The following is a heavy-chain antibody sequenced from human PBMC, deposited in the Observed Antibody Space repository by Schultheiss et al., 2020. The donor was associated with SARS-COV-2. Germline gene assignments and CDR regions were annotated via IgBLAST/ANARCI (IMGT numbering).Heavy chain of an antibody. J-gene: IGHJ4*02. V-gene: IGHV3-23*01. CDR2: ISGSGGST. CDR1: GFTFSSYA. Sequence: GESLKISCAASGFTFSSYAMSWVRQAPGKGLEWVSAISGSGGSTYYADPVKGRFTISRDNSKNTLYLQMNSLRAEDTAVYYCAKDRWGGGSDHDSGTAIHFDYWGQGTLVTVSS. D-gene: IGHD3-10*01. CDR3: AKDRWGGGSDHDSGTAIHFDY.